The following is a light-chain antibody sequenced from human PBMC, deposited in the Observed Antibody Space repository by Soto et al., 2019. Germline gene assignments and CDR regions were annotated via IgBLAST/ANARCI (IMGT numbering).Light chain of an antibody. CDR2: AAS. CDR3: QQSYSIPRT. Sequence: DIQMTQSPSSLSASVGDRVTITCRASQSITTYLNWYRQKPGKAPKLLIYAASSLQSGVPSRFSGSGSETEFTLSISSLQPEDFATYFCQQSYSIPRTFGRGTKVEIK. J-gene: IGKJ1*01. V-gene: IGKV1-39*01. CDR1: QSITTY.